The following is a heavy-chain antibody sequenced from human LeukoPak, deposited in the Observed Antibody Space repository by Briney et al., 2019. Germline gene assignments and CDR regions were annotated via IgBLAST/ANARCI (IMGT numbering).Heavy chain of an antibody. CDR2: ISGSGGST. J-gene: IGHJ3*02. Sequence: GGSLRLSCAASGFIFSSYAMSWVRQAPGKGPEWVSVISGSGGSTYYADSVKGRFTISRDNSKNTLYLQMNSLRAEDTAVYYCAKDRIVGTIGRAFDIWGQGTMVTVSS. CDR3: AKDRIVGTIGRAFDI. CDR1: GFIFSSYA. D-gene: IGHD1-26*01. V-gene: IGHV3-23*01.